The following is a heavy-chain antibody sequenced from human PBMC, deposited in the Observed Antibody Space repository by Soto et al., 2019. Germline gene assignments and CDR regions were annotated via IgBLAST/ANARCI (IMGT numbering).Heavy chain of an antibody. J-gene: IGHJ4*02. V-gene: IGHV1-69*01. CDR2: IIPIFGTT. CDR1: GGTFSRYG. CDR3: AGKFHGDCSGGSCWIFGN. Sequence: QVQLVQSGAEVKKPGSSVKVSCKASGGTFSRYGISWVRQAPGQGLEWMGGIIPIFGTTNYAQKFQDRLTITADASTSTAYMELSSLRSDDTAVYYCAGKFHGDCSGGSCWIFGNWGQGTLVTVSS. D-gene: IGHD2-15*01.